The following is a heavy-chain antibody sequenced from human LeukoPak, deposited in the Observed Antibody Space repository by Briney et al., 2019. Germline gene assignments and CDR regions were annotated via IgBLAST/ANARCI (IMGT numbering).Heavy chain of an antibody. D-gene: IGHD6-13*01. J-gene: IGHJ4*02. CDR2: IYYSGST. CDR3: ARDVDPPYASSRYFDY. V-gene: IGHV4-31*03. CDR1: GGSISSGGYY. Sequence: SETLSLTCTVSGGSISSGGYYWSWIRQHPGKGLEWIGYIYYSGSTYYNPSLKSRVTISVDTSKNQFSLKLSSVTAADTAVYYCARDVDPPYASSRYFDYWGQGTLVTVSS.